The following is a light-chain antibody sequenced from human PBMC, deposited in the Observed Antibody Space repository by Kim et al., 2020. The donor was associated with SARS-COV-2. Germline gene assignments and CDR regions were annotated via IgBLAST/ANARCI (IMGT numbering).Light chain of an antibody. J-gene: IGLJ2*01. Sequence: GQKVAITCSGRSSRVGNSYVSWYQQHLGTAPKLLLYDNKKRPTGITDRFSGSKSGTSATLGITGLQTGDEADYYCGTWDSSLSAVVFGGGTQLTVL. V-gene: IGLV1-51*01. CDR2: DNK. CDR1: SSRVGNSY. CDR3: GTWDSSLSAVV.